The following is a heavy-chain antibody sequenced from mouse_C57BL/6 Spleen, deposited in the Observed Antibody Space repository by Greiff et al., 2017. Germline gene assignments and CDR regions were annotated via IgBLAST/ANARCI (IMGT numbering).Heavy chain of an antibody. J-gene: IGHJ2*01. D-gene: IGHD2-3*01. CDR3: ARRERGWVDY. Sequence: VQLQEPGAGLVKPGASVKMSCKASGYTFTSYWISWVKQTPGKGLEWIGDLYPSSGSTNYNENFKSKATLSVNTTYNAAYMQLSSLTSEDSAVYYCARRERGWVDYWGQGTTLTVSS. CDR1: GYTFTSYW. V-gene: IGHV1-55*01. CDR2: LYPSSGST.